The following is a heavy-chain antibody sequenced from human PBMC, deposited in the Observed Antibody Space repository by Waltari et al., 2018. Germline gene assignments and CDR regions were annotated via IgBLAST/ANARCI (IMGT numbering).Heavy chain of an antibody. J-gene: IGHJ5*01. CDR2: IDTGGST. CDR1: GFTVRNY. CDR3: ATSMAVAGKGRGWFDS. V-gene: IGHV3-53*01. Sequence: EVQLVESGGGLIQPGGSLRLSCAASGFTVRNYMSWVRQAPGKGLVWVSVIDTGGSTDYADSVKGRFTISRDNSKNTLYLQMNSLRAEDTAVYYCATSMAVAGKGRGWFDSWGQGTLVTVSS. D-gene: IGHD6-19*01.